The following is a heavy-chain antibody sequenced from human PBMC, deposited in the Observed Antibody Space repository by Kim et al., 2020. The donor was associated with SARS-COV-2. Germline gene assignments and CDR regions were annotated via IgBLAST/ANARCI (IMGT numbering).Heavy chain of an antibody. Sequence: ASVKVSCKASGYTFTSYDINWVRQATGQGLEWMGWMNPNSGNTGYAQKFQGRVTMTRNTSISTAYMELSSLRSEDTAVYYCARETGDYDFWSGYYKGMNWFDPWGQGTLVTVSS. CDR1: GYTFTSYD. J-gene: IGHJ5*02. CDR2: MNPNSGNT. V-gene: IGHV1-8*01. CDR3: ARETGDYDFWSGYYKGMNWFDP. D-gene: IGHD3-3*01.